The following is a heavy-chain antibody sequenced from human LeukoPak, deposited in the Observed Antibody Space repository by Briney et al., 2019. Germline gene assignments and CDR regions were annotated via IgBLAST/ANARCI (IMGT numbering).Heavy chain of an antibody. CDR2: ISTDGYTT. J-gene: IGHJ4*02. V-gene: IGHV3-74*01. CDR3: AREVDSSGWYIFDY. CDR1: GLAFSAYK. Sequence: PGGSLRLSCAASGLAFSAYKMHWVRHAPRKGLVWVSRISTDGYTTDYADFVQGRFTASRDNTKNTWSLGMNSLRAEDTAVYYCAREVDSSGWYIFDYWGQGTLVTVSS. D-gene: IGHD6-19*01.